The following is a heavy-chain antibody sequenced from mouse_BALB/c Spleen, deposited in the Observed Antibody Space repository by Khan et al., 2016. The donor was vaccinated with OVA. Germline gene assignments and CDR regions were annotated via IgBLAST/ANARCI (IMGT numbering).Heavy chain of an antibody. CDR2: IYPGSGNI. CDR1: GYTFTDYY. CDR3: AREGAAWFPY. J-gene: IGHJ3*01. V-gene: IGHV1-77*01. Sequence: QVQLKQSGAELARPGASVKLSCKASGYTFTDYYINWMKQRTGQGLEWIGEIYPGSGNIYYNEKFKGKATLTADKSSSTAYMQLSSLTSEDSAVYFCAREGAAWFPYWGQGTLVTVSA.